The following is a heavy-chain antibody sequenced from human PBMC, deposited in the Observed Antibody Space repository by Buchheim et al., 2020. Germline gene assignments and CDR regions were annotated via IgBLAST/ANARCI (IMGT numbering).Heavy chain of an antibody. D-gene: IGHD3-10*01. CDR3: ARVRLLWFGEKSISFDY. J-gene: IGHJ4*02. V-gene: IGHV3-7*01. Sequence: EVQLVESGGDLVQPGGSLRLSCAASGFTFSSYWMSWVRQAPGKGLEWVANTKQDGSEKHYVDSVEGRFTISRDNAKNSLYLQMNGLRAEDTAVYYCARVRLLWFGEKSISFDYWGQGNL. CDR1: GFTFSSYW. CDR2: TKQDGSEK.